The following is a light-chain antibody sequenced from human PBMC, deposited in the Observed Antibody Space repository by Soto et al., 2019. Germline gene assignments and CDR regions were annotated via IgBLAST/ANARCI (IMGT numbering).Light chain of an antibody. CDR1: SSDVGGYDY. J-gene: IGLJ1*01. CDR2: EIS. Sequence: QSVLTQPASVSGSPGQSITISCTGSSSDVGGYDYVSWYQQHPGKAPKLIIYEISHRPLGVSNRFSGAKSGNTASLTSSGLQAEDEADYYCNSYTSSNTLPYVFGTGTKVTVL. CDR3: NSYTSSNTLPYV. V-gene: IGLV2-14*03.